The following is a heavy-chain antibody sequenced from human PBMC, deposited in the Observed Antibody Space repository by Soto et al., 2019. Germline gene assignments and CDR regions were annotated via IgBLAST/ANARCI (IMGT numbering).Heavy chain of an antibody. CDR3: ASVQLWGSYYYSGMDV. CDR1: GFTVSSNY. V-gene: IGHV3-66*01. J-gene: IGHJ6*02. D-gene: IGHD3-16*01. CDR2: IYSGGST. Sequence: EVQLVESGGGLVQPGGSLRLSCAASGFTVSSNYMSWVRQAPGKGLEWVSVIYSGGSTYYADSVKGRFTISRDNSKNALYLQMDRLRAEDTAVYYCASVQLWGSYYYSGMDVWGQGTTVTVSS.